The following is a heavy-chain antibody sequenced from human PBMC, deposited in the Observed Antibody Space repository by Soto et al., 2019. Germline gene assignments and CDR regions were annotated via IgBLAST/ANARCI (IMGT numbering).Heavy chain of an antibody. Sequence: PSETLSLTCAVSGYSISSGYYWGWIRQPPGKGLEWIGSIYHSGSTYYNPSLKSRVTISVDTSKNQFSLKLSSVTAADTAVYYCARVRSSSWDLFDYWGQGTLVTVSS. D-gene: IGHD6-13*01. CDR3: ARVRSSSWDLFDY. J-gene: IGHJ4*02. V-gene: IGHV4-38-2*01. CDR2: IYHSGST. CDR1: GYSISSGYY.